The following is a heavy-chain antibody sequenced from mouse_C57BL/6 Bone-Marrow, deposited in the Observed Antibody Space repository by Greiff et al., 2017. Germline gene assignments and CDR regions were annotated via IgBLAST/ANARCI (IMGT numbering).Heavy chain of an antibody. J-gene: IGHJ3*01. D-gene: IGHD1-1*01. Sequence: VQLQQSGAELVRPGASVTLSCKASGYTFTDYEMHWVKQTPVHGLEWIGAIDPETGGTAYNQKFKGKAILTADKSASTAYMELRGLTSEDSTVYYCTRDYYFAYWGQGTLVTVSA. CDR2: IDPETGGT. CDR3: TRDYYFAY. CDR1: GYTFTDYE. V-gene: IGHV1-15*01.